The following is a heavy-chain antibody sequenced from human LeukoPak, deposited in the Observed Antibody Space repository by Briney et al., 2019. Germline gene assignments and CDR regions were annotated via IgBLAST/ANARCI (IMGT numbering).Heavy chain of an antibody. V-gene: IGHV3-11*01. CDR3: ARRHDYGDI. CDR1: GFSFSDYY. Sequence: GGSLRLSCAASGFSFSDYYMSWIRQAPGKGLEWVSYITISGRTIYYADSVKGRFTISRDNAKNSLYLQMNSLRAEDTAVYFCARRHDYGDIWGQGTLVTVSS. J-gene: IGHJ4*02. D-gene: IGHD4-17*01. CDR2: ITISGRTI.